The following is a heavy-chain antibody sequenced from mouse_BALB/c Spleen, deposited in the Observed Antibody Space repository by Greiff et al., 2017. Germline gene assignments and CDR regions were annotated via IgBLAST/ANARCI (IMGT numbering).Heavy chain of an antibody. V-gene: IGHV3-8*02. CDR1: GDSITSGY. CDR3: ARYGSSYYYGNSYAMDY. Sequence: EVQLQESGPSLVKPSQTLSLTCSVTGDSITSGYWNWIRKFPGNKLEYMGYISYSGSTYYNPSLKSRISITRDTSKNQYYLQLNSVTTEDTATYYCARYGSSYYYGNSYAMDYWGQGTSVTVSS. CDR2: ISYSGST. D-gene: IGHD2-1*01. J-gene: IGHJ4*01.